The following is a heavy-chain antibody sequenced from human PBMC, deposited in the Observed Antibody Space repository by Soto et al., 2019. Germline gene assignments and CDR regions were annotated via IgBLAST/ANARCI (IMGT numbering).Heavy chain of an antibody. D-gene: IGHD1-1*01. CDR1: GFTLRNNG. CDR3: LGHGDNSA. Sequence: EVQLLESGGGLVQHGGSLRLSCAVSGFTLRNNGMTWVRQAPGKGLEWVSDIVGSDYTYYADSVRGRFTISRDNSKNTLYLQMNSLRAEDTAIYYCLGHGDNSAWGQGTLVTVAS. V-gene: IGHV3-23*01. CDR2: IVGSDYT. J-gene: IGHJ5*02.